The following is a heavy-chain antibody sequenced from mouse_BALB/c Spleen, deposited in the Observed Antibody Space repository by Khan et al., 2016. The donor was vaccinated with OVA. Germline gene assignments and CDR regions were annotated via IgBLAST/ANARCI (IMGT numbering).Heavy chain of an antibody. V-gene: IGHV1S136*01. CDR1: GYTFTSYV. CDR3: AKNYRYDVYFDY. Sequence: VQLQQSGPELVKPGASVRMSCKASGYTFTSYVMHWVKQKPGQGLEWIGYIYPYNDDTKYNEKFKGKATLTSDKPSSTAYMELSSLTSEDSAVYYCAKNYRYDVYFDYWGQGTTLTVSS. CDR2: IYPYNDDT. J-gene: IGHJ2*01. D-gene: IGHD2-14*01.